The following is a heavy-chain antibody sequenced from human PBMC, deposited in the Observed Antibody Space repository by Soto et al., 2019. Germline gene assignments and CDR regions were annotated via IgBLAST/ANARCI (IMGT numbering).Heavy chain of an antibody. J-gene: IGHJ4*02. D-gene: IGHD3-16*02. CDR3: AHRSMITFGGVIVLGGYYFDY. V-gene: IGHV2-5*02. CDR2: IYWDDDK. CDR1: GFSLSTSGVG. Sequence: QITLKESGPTLVKPTQTLTLTCTFSGFSLSTSGVGVGWIRQPPGKALEWLALIYWDDDKRYSPSLKSRLTITKDTSKNQVVLTMTNMDPVDTATYYCAHRSMITFGGVIVLGGYYFDYWGQGILVTVSS.